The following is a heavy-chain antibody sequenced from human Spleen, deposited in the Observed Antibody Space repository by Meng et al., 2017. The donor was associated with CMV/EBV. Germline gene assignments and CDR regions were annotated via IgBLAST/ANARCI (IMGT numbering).Heavy chain of an antibody. CDR1: GFILSDYW. J-gene: IGHJ4*02. V-gene: IGHV3-49*04. CDR3: TRVAGSYYLYFDY. D-gene: IGHD1-26*01. Sequence: GGSLRLSCAASGFILSDYWMNWVRQAPGKGLEWVGFIRSKAYGGTTEYAASVKGRFTISRDDSKSIAYLQMNSLKTEDTAVYYCTRVAGSYYLYFDYWGQGTLVTVSS. CDR2: IRSKAYGGTT.